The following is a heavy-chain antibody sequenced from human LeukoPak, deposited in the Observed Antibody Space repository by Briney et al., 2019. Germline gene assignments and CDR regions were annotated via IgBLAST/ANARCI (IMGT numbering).Heavy chain of an antibody. CDR2: INHSGET. CDR3: ARYTANKSGYSFDY. CDR1: GYSTSSGYY. Sequence: SETLSLTCAVSGYSTSSGYYWSWIRQPPGKGLEWIATINHSGETYYNPSLKSRVTISVDTSKNQFSLKLSSVTAAGTAIYYCARYTANKSGYSFDYWGQGTLVTVSS. D-gene: IGHD3-22*01. V-gene: IGHV4-38-2*01. J-gene: IGHJ4*02.